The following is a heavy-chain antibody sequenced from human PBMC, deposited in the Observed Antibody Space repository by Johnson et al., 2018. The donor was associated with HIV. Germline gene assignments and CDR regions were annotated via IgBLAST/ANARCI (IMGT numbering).Heavy chain of an antibody. J-gene: IGHJ3*02. D-gene: IGHD1-26*01. V-gene: IGHV3-30*18. CDR2: ISYDVSNK. CDR3: AKDSDKWAISGDDAFDI. Sequence: QEQLVESGGGVVQPGRSLRLSCAASGFTFSSYGMHWVRQAPGKGLEWVAVISYDVSNKYYADSVKGRFTISRDNSKNMLYLQMNSLRAEDTAVYYCAKDSDKWAISGDDAFDIWGQGTMVTVSS. CDR1: GFTFSSYG.